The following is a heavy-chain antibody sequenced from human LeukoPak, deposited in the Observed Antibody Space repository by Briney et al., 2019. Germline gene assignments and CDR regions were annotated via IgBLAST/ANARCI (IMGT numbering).Heavy chain of an antibody. CDR2: ISYDGSNK. V-gene: IGHV3-30*18. J-gene: IGHJ4*02. CDR1: GFSFSSLA. D-gene: IGHD4-17*01. Sequence: GGSLRLSCAASGFSFSSLAMHWVRQAPGKGLEWVAVISYDGSNKYYADSVKGRFTISRDNSKNTLYLQMNSLRAEDTAVYYCAKSPYGDYLFDYWGQGTLVTVSS. CDR3: AKSPYGDYLFDY.